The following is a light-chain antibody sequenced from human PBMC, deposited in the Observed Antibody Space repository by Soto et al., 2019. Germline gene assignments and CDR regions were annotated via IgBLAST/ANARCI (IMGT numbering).Light chain of an antibody. J-gene: IGKJ4*01. CDR2: GAS. Sequence: EIVMTQSPATLSVSPGERVALFCRASQRFSSNLAWYQQKPGQAPRLLIYGASTRATGVPARFSGSGSGTEFTLIISSLQSEDFAVYFCQQYKNWPLTFGVGTTA. CDR1: QRFSSN. CDR3: QQYKNWPLT. V-gene: IGKV3-15*01.